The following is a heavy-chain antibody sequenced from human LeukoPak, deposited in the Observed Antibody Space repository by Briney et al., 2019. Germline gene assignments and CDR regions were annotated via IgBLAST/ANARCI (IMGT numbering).Heavy chain of an antibody. CDR3: ARVQLQQLVTLGGSNWFDP. CDR2: INPNNGGT. D-gene: IGHD6-13*01. V-gene: IGHV1-2*02. J-gene: IGHJ5*02. CDR1: GFRFTDYY. Sequence: ASVKVSCKASGFRFTDYYIHWVRQAPGQGLEWMGWINPNNGGTNYAQKFQGRVTMTRDTSISTAYMELSRLRSDDTAVFYCARVQLQQLVTLGGSNWFDPWGQGTLVTVSS.